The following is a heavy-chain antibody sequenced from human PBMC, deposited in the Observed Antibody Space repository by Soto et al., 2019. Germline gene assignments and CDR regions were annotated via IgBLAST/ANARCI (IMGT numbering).Heavy chain of an antibody. CDR2: MNPNSGNT. V-gene: IGHV1-8*01. CDR1: GYTFTSHD. J-gene: IGHJ4*02. D-gene: IGHD4-17*01. CDR3: ARWDYGVYARFDY. Sequence: QVQLVQSGAEVKKSGASVKVSCKASGYTFTSHDINWVRQTTGQGLEWMGWMNPNSGNTGYAQKFQGRVTMTRNTSISTAYMELSSLRSEDTAVYYCARWDYGVYARFDYWGQGTLVTVSS.